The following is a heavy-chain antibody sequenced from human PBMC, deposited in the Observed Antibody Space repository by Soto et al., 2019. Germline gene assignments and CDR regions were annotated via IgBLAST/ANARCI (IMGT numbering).Heavy chain of an antibody. D-gene: IGHD1-26*01. J-gene: IGHJ4*02. CDR1: GYTFTGYY. CDR3: ARDRIVGATGGAYFDY. Sequence: VASVKVSCKASGYTFTGYYMHWVRQAPGQGLEWMGWINPNSGGTNYAQKFQGRVTMTRDTSISTAYMELSRLRSDDTAVYYCARDRIVGATGGAYFDYWGQGTLVTVSS. V-gene: IGHV1-2*02. CDR2: INPNSGGT.